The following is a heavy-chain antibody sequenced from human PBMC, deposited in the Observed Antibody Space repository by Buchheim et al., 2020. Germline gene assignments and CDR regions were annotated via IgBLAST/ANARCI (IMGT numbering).Heavy chain of an antibody. CDR2: IESGGST. Sequence: EVRPLQSGGGVVQPGGSLRLSCVISGLASTSYGVSWVRQAPGKGLEWVAGIESGGSTYYPDSVKGRFAIYRDTSKNTFFLEMHSLRAEDTAVYFCAKHPVKFDTWGQGTL. CDR3: AKHPVKFDT. J-gene: IGHJ5*02. CDR1: GLASTSYG. V-gene: IGHV3-23*01.